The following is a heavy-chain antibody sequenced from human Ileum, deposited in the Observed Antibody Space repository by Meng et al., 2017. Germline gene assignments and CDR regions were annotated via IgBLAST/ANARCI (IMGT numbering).Heavy chain of an antibody. Sequence: QVQLQQSGPGLVKPSRALSLTWAVSGGSVSSNIAAWNWIRQSPLRGLEWLGRTYYRSKWYSEYAVSVKSRISITPDTSKNQFSLQMNSVTPEDTAVYYCASGSGSLDYWGPGTLVTVSS. V-gene: IGHV6-1*02. CDR1: GGSVSSNIAA. CDR3: ASGSGSLDY. CDR2: TYYRSKWYS. J-gene: IGHJ4*02. D-gene: IGHD3-3*01.